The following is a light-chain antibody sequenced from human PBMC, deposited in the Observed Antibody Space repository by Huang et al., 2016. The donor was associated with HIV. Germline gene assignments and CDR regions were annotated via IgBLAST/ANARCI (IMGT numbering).Light chain of an antibody. CDR1: RSVSSS. V-gene: IGKV3-11*01. CDR2: DTS. J-gene: IGKJ3*01. CDR3: QQRSNWPLFT. Sequence: EIVLTQSPATLSLSPGERATLSCKASRSVSSSLAWYQQKPGQAPRLLIYDTSNRATGIPARFSGSESGTDFTLTISSLEPEDFAVYYCQQRSNWPLFTFGPETKVDIK.